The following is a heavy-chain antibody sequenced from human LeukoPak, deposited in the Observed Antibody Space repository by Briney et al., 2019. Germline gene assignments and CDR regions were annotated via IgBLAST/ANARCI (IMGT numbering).Heavy chain of an antibody. Sequence: SQTLSLTCTVSGGPVSSGDYYWSWIRQPPGKGLEWIGYIYYSGSTYYNPSLKSRVTISVDTSKNQFSLKLNSVTAADTAVYYCARGIAVAGTLDYWGQGTLVTVSS. CDR3: ARGIAVAGTLDY. J-gene: IGHJ4*02. CDR1: GGPVSSGDYY. CDR2: IYYSGST. D-gene: IGHD6-19*01. V-gene: IGHV4-30-4*08.